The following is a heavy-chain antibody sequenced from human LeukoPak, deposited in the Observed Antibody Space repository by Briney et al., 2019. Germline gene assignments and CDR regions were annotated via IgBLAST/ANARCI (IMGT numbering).Heavy chain of an antibody. J-gene: IGHJ4*02. CDR2: IYYTGST. Sequence: SETLFLTCTVSGRSINNYYWSWIRQPPGKGLEWIGYIYYTGSTNYSPSLESRVTISVDTSMNQFSLKLSSVTAADTAMYYCAGGYYYGGDYWGQGILVTVSS. V-gene: IGHV4-59*01. CDR1: GRSINNYY. D-gene: IGHD3-10*01. CDR3: AGGYYYGGDY.